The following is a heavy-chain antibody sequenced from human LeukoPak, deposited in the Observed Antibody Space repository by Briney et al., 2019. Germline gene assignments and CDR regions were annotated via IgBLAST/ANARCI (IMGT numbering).Heavy chain of an antibody. D-gene: IGHD3-16*02. Sequence: ASVKVSCRASGYTFTAYYLHWVRQAPGQGLEWMGWINPDSGGTNYAQKFQGRVTMTRDTSISTAFVELTGLRSDDTAVYYCARDYVWGGSRYFKDAYWGQGTLVTVSS. V-gene: IGHV1-2*02. CDR1: GYTFTAYY. J-gene: IGHJ4*02. CDR2: INPDSGGT. CDR3: ARDYVWGGSRYFKDAY.